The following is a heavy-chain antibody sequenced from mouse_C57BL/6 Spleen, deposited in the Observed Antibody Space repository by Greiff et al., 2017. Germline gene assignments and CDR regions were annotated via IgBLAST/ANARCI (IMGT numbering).Heavy chain of an antibody. D-gene: IGHD1-2*01. CDR1: GYTFTSYW. V-gene: IGHV1-64*01. J-gene: IGHJ1*03. Sequence: QVQLQQPGAELVKPGASVKLSCKASGYTFTSYWMHWVKQRPGQGLEWIGMIYPNSGSTNYNEKFKNKATLTVDNSSSTAYMQRSSLTSEDSAVYYGARMSICSCDNNGRCFDVWGKGTTVTVSS. CDR2: IYPNSGST. CDR3: ARMSICSCDNNGRCFDV.